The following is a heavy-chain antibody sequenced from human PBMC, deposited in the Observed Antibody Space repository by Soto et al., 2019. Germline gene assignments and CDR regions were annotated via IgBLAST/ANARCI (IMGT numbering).Heavy chain of an antibody. CDR1: GDSINSDKYY. V-gene: IGHV4-39*02. CDR3: AREIMPLTNDWYFDL. Sequence: PSETLSLTCSVSGDSINSDKYYWGWIRQPPGKGLEWIGSIYYRGNTYYNPSLQTRLTISLDTSKNQFSLKLSSVTAADTAVYYCAREIMPLTNDWYFDLWGRGTLVTVSS. CDR2: IYYRGNT. J-gene: IGHJ2*01. D-gene: IGHD2-8*01.